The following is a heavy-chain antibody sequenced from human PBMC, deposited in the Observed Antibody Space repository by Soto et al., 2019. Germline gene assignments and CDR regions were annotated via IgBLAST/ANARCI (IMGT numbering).Heavy chain of an antibody. CDR1: GGSFSGYY. J-gene: IGHJ4*02. CDR3: GRLEGLATISYYFDY. CDR2: INHSGST. V-gene: IGHV4-34*01. Sequence: PSETLSLTCAVSGGSFSGYYWSWIRQPPGKGLEWIGEINHSGSTNYNPSLKSRVTISVDTSKNQFSLKLMSLSAADTAVYYCGRLEGLATISYYFDYWGQGALVTVSS. D-gene: IGHD3-9*01.